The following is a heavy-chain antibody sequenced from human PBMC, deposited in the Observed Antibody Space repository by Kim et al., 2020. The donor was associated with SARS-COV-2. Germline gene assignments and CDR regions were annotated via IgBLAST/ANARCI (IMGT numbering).Heavy chain of an antibody. CDR3: TPSPYYYDSSGYPVATRNARY. V-gene: IGHV3-73*01. J-gene: IGHJ4*02. CDR2: IRSKANSSAT. D-gene: IGHD3-22*01. Sequence: GGSLRLSCAASGFTFSGSAMHWVRQASGKGLEWVGRIRSKANSSATAYAASVKGRFTISSDDSKNTAYLQMNSLKTEDTAVYYCTPSPYYYDSSGYPVATRNARYWGQRSLVTVSS. CDR1: GFTFSGSA.